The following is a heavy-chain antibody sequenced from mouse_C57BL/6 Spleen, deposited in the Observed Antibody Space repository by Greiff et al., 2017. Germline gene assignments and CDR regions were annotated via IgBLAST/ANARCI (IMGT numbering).Heavy chain of an antibody. CDR2: IYPGDGDT. V-gene: IGHV1-82*01. CDR3: ARSDYYGSSSDAMDY. D-gene: IGHD1-1*01. CDR1: GYAFSSSW. J-gene: IGHJ4*01. Sequence: QVQLQQSGPELVKPGASVKISCKASGYAFSSSWMNWVKQRPGKGLEWIGRIYPGDGDTNYNGKFKGKATLTADKSSSTAYMQLSSLRSEDSAVYFCARSDYYGSSSDAMDYWGQGTSVTVSS.